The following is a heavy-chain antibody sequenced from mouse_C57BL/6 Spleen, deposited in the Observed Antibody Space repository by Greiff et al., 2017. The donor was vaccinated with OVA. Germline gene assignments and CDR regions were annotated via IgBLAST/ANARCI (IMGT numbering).Heavy chain of an antibody. CDR3: ARGGSSWGYFDV. CDR1: GYAFSSSW. CDR2: IYPGDGDT. Sequence: VQLQQSGPELVKPGASVKISCKASGYAFSSSWMNWVKQRPGKGLEWIGRIYPGDGDTNYNGKFKSKATLTADKSSSTAYMQLSSLTSEDSAVYFCARGGSSWGYFDVWGTGTTVTVSS. V-gene: IGHV1-82*01. D-gene: IGHD1-1*01. J-gene: IGHJ1*03.